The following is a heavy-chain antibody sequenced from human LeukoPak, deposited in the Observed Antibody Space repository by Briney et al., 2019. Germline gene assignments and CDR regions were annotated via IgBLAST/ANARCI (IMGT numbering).Heavy chain of an antibody. Sequence: VASVKVSCKASGYTFTGHYMHWVRQAPGQGLEWMGWINPNSGGTNYAQKFQGRVTMTRDTSISTAYMELSRLRSDDTAVYYCARGGRTWEPRRLSDYWGQGTLVTVSS. D-gene: IGHD1-26*01. CDR1: GYTFTGHY. CDR3: ARGGRTWEPRRLSDY. V-gene: IGHV1-2*02. CDR2: INPNSGGT. J-gene: IGHJ4*02.